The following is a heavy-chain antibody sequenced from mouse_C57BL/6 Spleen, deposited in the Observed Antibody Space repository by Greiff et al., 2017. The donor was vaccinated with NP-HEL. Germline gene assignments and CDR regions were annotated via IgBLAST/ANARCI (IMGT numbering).Heavy chain of an antibody. V-gene: IGHV14-3*02. J-gene: IGHJ2*01. D-gene: IGHD1-3*01. Sequence: EVQLQQSGAELVKPGASVKLSCTASGFHIKDSYMHWVKQRPEQGLEWIGRIDPANGNTKYDPKFQGKATITADTSSNTAYLQLSSLTSEDTAVYYCARIKAWGQGTTLTVSS. CDR3: ARIKA. CDR2: IDPANGNT. CDR1: GFHIKDSY.